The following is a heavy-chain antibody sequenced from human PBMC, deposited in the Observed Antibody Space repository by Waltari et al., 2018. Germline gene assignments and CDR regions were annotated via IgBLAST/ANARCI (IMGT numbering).Heavy chain of an antibody. CDR2: IIHIYGTA. Sequence: QVQLVQSGAEVKKPGSSVKVSCKASGGTFSSYAISWVRQAPGQGLEWMGGIIHIYGTANDEQTVQGRFTITADESTTTAHMELSSLRSEDTAVYYCARAHYYYYYMDVWGKGTTVTISS. V-gene: IGHV1-69*12. J-gene: IGHJ6*03. CDR1: GGTFSSYA. CDR3: ARAHYYYYYMDV.